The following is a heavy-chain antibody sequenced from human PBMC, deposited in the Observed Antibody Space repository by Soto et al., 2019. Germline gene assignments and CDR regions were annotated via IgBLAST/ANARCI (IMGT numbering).Heavy chain of an antibody. CDR2: IYYSGST. Sequence: SETLSRTGTVAGGXISSYYWSWIRQPPGKGLEWIGYIYYSGSTNYNPSLKSRVTISVDTSKNQFSLNLSSLTAADTAVYYCARAVAFGYYHYMDVWGKGTTVTVSS. V-gene: IGHV4-59*12. CDR1: GGXISSYY. J-gene: IGHJ6*03. D-gene: IGHD2-21*01. CDR3: ARAVAFGYYHYMDV.